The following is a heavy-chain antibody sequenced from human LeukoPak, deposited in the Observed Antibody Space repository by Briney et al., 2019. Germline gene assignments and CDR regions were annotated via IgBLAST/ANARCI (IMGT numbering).Heavy chain of an antibody. Sequence: GGSLRLSCAASGFTFSNYWMSWVRQAPGKGLEWVANIKQDGSEKYYVDSVKGRFIISRDNAKNSLWLQMNSLRAEDTAVYYCTRPVLRYFDGLLQPYAFDIWGQETRVTVSS. CDR2: IKQDGSEK. CDR3: TRPVLRYFDGLLQPYAFDI. CDR1: GFTFSNYW. V-gene: IGHV3-7*03. J-gene: IGHJ3*02. D-gene: IGHD3-9*01.